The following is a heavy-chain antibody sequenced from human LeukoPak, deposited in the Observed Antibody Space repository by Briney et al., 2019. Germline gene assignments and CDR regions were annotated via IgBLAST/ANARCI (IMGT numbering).Heavy chain of an antibody. D-gene: IGHD3-9*01. J-gene: IGHJ4*02. Sequence: PSETLSLTCTVSGYSISSGYYWGWIRQPPGKGLEWIGSIYHSGSTYYNPSLKSRVTISVDTSKNQFSLKLSSVTAADTAVYYCARDFDWSVDSSWSQGTLVTVSS. CDR3: ARDFDWSVDSS. V-gene: IGHV4-38-2*02. CDR1: GYSISSGYY. CDR2: IYHSGST.